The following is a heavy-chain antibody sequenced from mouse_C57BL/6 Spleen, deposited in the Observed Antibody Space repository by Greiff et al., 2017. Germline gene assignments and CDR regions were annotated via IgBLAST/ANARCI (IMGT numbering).Heavy chain of an antibody. J-gene: IGHJ2*01. CDR1: GYTFTSYW. Sequence: VQLQQSGAELVKPGASVKLSCKASGYTFTSYWMHWVKQRPGQGLEWIGMIHPNSGSTNYNEKFKSKATLTVDKSSSTAYMQLSSLTSEDSAVYYCARKPITTVVATEYFDYWGQGTTLTVSS. V-gene: IGHV1-64*01. CDR3: ARKPITTVVATEYFDY. CDR2: IHPNSGST. D-gene: IGHD1-1*01.